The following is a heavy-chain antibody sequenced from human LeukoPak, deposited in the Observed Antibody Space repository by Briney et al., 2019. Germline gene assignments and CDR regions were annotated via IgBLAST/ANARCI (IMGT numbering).Heavy chain of an antibody. CDR2: ISSSSSYI. V-gene: IGHV3-21*01. CDR1: GFTFSSYS. D-gene: IGHD6-13*01. CDR3: ARGRVGSWSGDNWFDP. J-gene: IGHJ5*02. Sequence: PGGSLRLSCAASGFTFSSYSMNWVRQAPGKGLEWVSSISSSSSYIYYADSVKGRFTISRDNAKNSLYLQMNSLRAEDTAVYYCARGRVGSWSGDNWFDPWGQGTLVTVSS.